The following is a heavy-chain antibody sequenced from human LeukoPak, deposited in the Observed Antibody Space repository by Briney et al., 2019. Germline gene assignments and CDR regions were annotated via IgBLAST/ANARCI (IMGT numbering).Heavy chain of an antibody. Sequence: NPSETLSLTCTVSGGSISSYYWSWIRQPPGKGLEWIGYIYYSGSANYNPSLKSRVTMSVDTSKNQFSLKLSSVTAADTAVYYCARLEWGSLGNWFDPWGQGTLVTVSS. D-gene: IGHD3-16*01. CDR2: IYYSGSA. CDR1: GGSISSYY. CDR3: ARLEWGSLGNWFDP. V-gene: IGHV4-59*12. J-gene: IGHJ5*02.